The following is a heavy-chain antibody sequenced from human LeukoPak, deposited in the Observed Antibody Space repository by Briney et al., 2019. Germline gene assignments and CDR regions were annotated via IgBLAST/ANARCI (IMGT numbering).Heavy chain of an antibody. CDR3: ARAAYSGSYHSDY. V-gene: IGHV4-61*01. CDR1: GXSVNSGSYY. CDR2: IYYSGST. Sequence: TLSLTXTVSGXSVNSGSYYWNWIRQPPGKGLEWIGYIYYSGSTNYNPSLKSRVTISVDTSKNQFSLKLSSVTAADTAVYYCARAAYSGSYHSDYWGQGTLVTVSS. J-gene: IGHJ4*02. D-gene: IGHD1-26*01.